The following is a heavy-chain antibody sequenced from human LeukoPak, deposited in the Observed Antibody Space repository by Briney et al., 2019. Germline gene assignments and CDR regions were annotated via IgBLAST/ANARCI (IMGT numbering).Heavy chain of an antibody. CDR3: VRSPYNWVDVSGFI. CDR2: VNGDGSFT. Sequence: GGSLRLSCAASGFIFINYWMHWARQAPGEGPVWISRVNGDGSFTDYADSVKGRFTISRDNAKNTLHLQLNSLGVEDTAVYYCVRSPYNWVDVSGFIWGQGTMVTVSS. D-gene: IGHD1-1*01. V-gene: IGHV3-74*01. CDR1: GFIFINYW. J-gene: IGHJ3*02.